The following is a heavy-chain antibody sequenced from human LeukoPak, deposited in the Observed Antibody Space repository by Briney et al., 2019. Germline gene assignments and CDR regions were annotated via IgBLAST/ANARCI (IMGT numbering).Heavy chain of an antibody. CDR2: ISSSSSTI. Sequence: GGSLRLSCAASGFTFSSYSINWVRQAPGKGLEWVSYISSSSSTIYYADSVKGRFTISRDNAKNSLYLQMNSLRAEDTAVYCCARPNIAVAGTGGYWGQGTLVTVSS. CDR3: ARPNIAVAGTGGY. V-gene: IGHV3-48*01. CDR1: GFTFSSYS. D-gene: IGHD6-19*01. J-gene: IGHJ4*02.